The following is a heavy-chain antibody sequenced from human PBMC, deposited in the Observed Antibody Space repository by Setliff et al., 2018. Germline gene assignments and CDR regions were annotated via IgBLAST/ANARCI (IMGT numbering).Heavy chain of an antibody. J-gene: IGHJ4*02. V-gene: IGHV4-38-2*01. D-gene: IGHD3-22*01. CDR3: ARGSFPYDNSGFDY. CDR1: GY. Sequence: KTSETLSLTCAVSGYWGWIRQPPGKGGLEWIGSFRPSGRTYYNPSPKSRVTISLDTSKNQFSLKLSSVTAADTAVYYCARGSFPYDNSGFDYWGQGTLVTVSS. CDR2: FRPSGRT.